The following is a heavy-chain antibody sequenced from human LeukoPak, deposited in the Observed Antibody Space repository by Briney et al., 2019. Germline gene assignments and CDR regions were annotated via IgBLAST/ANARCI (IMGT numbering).Heavy chain of an antibody. CDR3: ARDSVGATGYYGMDV. D-gene: IGHD1-26*01. CDR2: ISNGSSTI. J-gene: IGHJ6*02. Sequence: GGSLRLSCAASGFIFSTCSMNWVHQAPGKGLEWVSYISNGSSTIYNADSVKGRFTISRDNAKNSLYLQMNSLRDEDTAVYYCARDSVGATGYYGMDVWGQGTTVTVSS. CDR1: GFIFSTCS. V-gene: IGHV3-48*02.